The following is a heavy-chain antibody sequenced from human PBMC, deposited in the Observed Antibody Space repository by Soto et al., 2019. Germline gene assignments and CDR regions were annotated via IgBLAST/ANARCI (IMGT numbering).Heavy chain of an antibody. J-gene: IGHJ4*02. CDR1: GGSISSGGYY. V-gene: IGHV4-31*03. CDR2: IYYSGST. D-gene: IGHD4-17*01. CDR3: ARDPTSDYGDPRGDY. Sequence: QVQLQESGPGLVKPSQTLSLTCTVSGGSISSGGYYWSWIRQHPGKGLEWIGYIYYSGSTYYNPSRKSRVTISVDTSKNQFSLKLSSVTAADTAVYYCARDPTSDYGDPRGDYWGQGTLVTVSS.